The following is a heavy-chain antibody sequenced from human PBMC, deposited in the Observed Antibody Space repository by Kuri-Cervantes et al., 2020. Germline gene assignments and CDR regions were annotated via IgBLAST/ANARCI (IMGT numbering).Heavy chain of an antibody. Sequence: SETLSLTCAASGGSISSYYWSWIRQPPGKGLEWIGYIYYSGSTNYNPSLKSRVTISVDTSKNQFSLKLSSVTAADTAVYYCARVWRYSSGWYGGFDYWGQGTLVTVSS. CDR1: GGSISSYY. V-gene: IGHV4-59*01. CDR2: IYYSGST. D-gene: IGHD6-19*01. J-gene: IGHJ4*02. CDR3: ARVWRYSSGWYGGFDY.